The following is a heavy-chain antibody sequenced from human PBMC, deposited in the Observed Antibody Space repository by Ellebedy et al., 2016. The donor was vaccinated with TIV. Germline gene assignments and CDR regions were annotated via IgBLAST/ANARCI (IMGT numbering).Heavy chain of an antibody. Sequence: MPSETLSLTCSVSGGSMITYYWSWIRQSPGKGLEWIGYIYYTGTTNYDPSLKSLVTMSVDTSKNQFSLKLSSVTAAATGVYYCAKLAAVAYLGAVNYHSMDVWGQGTTVTVSS. CDR3: AKLAAVAYLGAVNYHSMDV. CDR1: GGSMITYY. D-gene: IGHD6-13*01. J-gene: IGHJ6*02. CDR2: IYYTGTT. V-gene: IGHV4-59*08.